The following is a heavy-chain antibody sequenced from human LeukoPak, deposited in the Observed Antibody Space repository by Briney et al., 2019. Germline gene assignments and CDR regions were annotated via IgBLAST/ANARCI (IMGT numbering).Heavy chain of an antibody. CDR1: GFTLSSYA. D-gene: IGHD4-17*01. V-gene: IGHV3-23*01. J-gene: IGHJ1*01. CDR2: ISGSGGRT. Sequence: GGSLRLSCAPSGFTLSSYAMSWVRHAPGKGLEWVSVISGSGGRTYYADSVKGRFTISRDNSKNTLYLQMNSLRAEDTAVDYCVKEIYGDSTGGRFQHWGQGTLVTVSS. CDR3: VKEIYGDSTGGRFQH.